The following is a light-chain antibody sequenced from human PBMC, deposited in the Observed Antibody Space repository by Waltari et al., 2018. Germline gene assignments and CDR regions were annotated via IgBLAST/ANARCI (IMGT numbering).Light chain of an antibody. CDR1: SSNVGGYTL. J-gene: IGLJ2*01. CDR2: DVN. CDR3: SSYAGRNGVI. Sequence: QSALTQPASVSGSPGQSITISCTGTSSNVGGYTLVSWYQQHPGKAPQRIIYDVNKQPSGISHRFSDSKSGNTASLTISGLQAEDEAVYYCSSYAGRNGVIFGGGTKLTVL. V-gene: IGLV2-23*02.